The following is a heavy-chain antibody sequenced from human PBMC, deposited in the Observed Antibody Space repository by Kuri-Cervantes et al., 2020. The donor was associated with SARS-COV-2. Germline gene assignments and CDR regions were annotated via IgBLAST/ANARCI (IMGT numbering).Heavy chain of an antibody. Sequence: ASVKVSCKASGYTFTSYYMHWVRQAPGQGLEWMGIINPSGGSTSYAQKFQGRVTMTRDTSTSKVYMELSSRRSEDTAVYYCVRRLRDYYYGMDVWGQGTTVTVSS. D-gene: IGHD3-22*01. CDR1: GYTFTSYY. V-gene: IGHV1-46*01. CDR3: VRRLRDYYYGMDV. J-gene: IGHJ6*02. CDR2: INPSGGST.